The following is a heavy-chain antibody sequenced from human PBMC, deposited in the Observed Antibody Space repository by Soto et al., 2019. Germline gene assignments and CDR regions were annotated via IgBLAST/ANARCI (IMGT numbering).Heavy chain of an antibody. Sequence: EVQLVESGGGLFQPGGSLRLSCEASGFTFSTYWMHWVRQAPGQGLVWLSRINADGRTTNYADSVRGRFTISRDNAKNTLFLQENSLRAEDTAVYYCATAGQFRFDNWGQGALVTVSS. V-gene: IGHV3-74*01. J-gene: IGHJ4*02. D-gene: IGHD2-21*01. CDR1: GFTFSTYW. CDR2: INADGRTT. CDR3: ATAGQFRFDN.